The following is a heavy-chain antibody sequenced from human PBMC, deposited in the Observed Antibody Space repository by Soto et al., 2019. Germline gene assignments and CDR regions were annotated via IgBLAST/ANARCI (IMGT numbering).Heavy chain of an antibody. V-gene: IGHV3-48*01. CDR3: ARIPLGYCSSTSCRDFDY. J-gene: IGHJ4*02. Sequence: GGSLRLSCAASGFTFSSYSMNWVRQAPGKGLEWVSYISSSSSTIYYADSVKGRFTISRDNAKNSLYLQMNSLRAEDTAVYYCARIPLGYCSSTSCRDFDYWGQGTLVTVSS. CDR2: ISSSSSTI. D-gene: IGHD2-2*01. CDR1: GFTFSSYS.